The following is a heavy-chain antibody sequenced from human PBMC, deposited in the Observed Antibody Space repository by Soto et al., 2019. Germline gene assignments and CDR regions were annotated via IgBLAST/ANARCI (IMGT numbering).Heavy chain of an antibody. J-gene: IGHJ4*02. CDR2: TYYRKSKWLY. D-gene: IGHD4-4*01. Sequence: QVQLQQSGPGLVKPSQTLSLTCAISGDSVSNKGAAWNWIRHYPSRGLEWLGRTYYRKSKWLYDYAVSVRSRITINPDASKNQFPLHLTSVTPADTSVYFCARDPAGFHSAFDSWCQGTLVTVSS. CDR1: GDSVSNKGAA. CDR3: ARDPAGFHSAFDS. V-gene: IGHV6-1*01.